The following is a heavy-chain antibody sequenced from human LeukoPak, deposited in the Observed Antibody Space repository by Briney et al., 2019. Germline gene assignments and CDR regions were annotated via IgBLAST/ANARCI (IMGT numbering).Heavy chain of an antibody. J-gene: IGHJ3*02. D-gene: IGHD1-26*01. CDR2: ISGSGGGI. CDR3: ARGKWEHGDPIPPQGFDI. V-gene: IGHV3-23*01. Sequence: PGGSLRLSCAASGFTFSSYAMRRVRQAPGKGLEWVSAISGSGGGIYYADSVKGRFTISRDNSKNTLYLQMNDLRAEDTAVYYCARGKWEHGDPIPPQGFDIWAKGQWSPSLQ. CDR1: GFTFSSYA.